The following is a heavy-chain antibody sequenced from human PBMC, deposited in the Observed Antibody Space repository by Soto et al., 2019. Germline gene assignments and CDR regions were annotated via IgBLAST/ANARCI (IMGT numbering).Heavy chain of an antibody. V-gene: IGHV3-30*18. Sequence: QVHLVESGGGMVQPGRSLRLSCAASGFIVSNYGFHWVRQPPGKGLEWVAGTTHDGRTIKYADVVRGRFTISGDNSIDTFYLQMNNLRSEDTAVYFCAKDDGMGYWGQGTLVTVSS. J-gene: IGHJ4*02. CDR3: AKDDGMGY. CDR2: TTHDGRTI. CDR1: GFIVSNYG.